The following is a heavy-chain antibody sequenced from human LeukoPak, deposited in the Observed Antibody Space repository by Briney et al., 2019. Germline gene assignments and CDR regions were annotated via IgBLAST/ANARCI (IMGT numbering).Heavy chain of an antibody. CDR3: AHVMHYDFWSGYMFDY. CDR1: GFSLSTSGVG. J-gene: IGHJ4*02. Sequence: ESGPTLVNPTQTLTLTCTFSGFSLSTSGVGVGWIRQPPGKALEWLALFYWSDDKRYSPSLKSRLTITKDTSKNQVVLTMTNMDPVDTATYYCAHVMHYDFWSGYMFDYWGQGTLVTVSS. D-gene: IGHD3-3*01. V-gene: IGHV2-5*01. CDR2: FYWSDDK.